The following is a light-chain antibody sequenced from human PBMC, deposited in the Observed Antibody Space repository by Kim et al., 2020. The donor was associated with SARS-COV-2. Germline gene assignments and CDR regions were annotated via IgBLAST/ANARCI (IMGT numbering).Light chain of an antibody. Sequence: SVSPGQSAPLSCRASQTVRTHLAWYQQKSGQAPRLLIYGASGRAAGIPSRFSGSGSGTEFTLTVSSLQSEDIAIYFCQHYYTWPYTFGQGTKVEI. CDR2: GAS. CDR3: QHYYTWPYT. V-gene: IGKV3D-15*01. CDR1: QTVRTH. J-gene: IGKJ2*01.